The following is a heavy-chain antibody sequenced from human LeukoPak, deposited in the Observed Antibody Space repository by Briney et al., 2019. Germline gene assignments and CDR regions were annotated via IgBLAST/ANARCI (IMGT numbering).Heavy chain of an antibody. CDR2: IYSGGGT. CDR3: ARDQGIAAAGTFDY. D-gene: IGHD6-13*01. Sequence: GGSLRLSCAASGFTVSSSYMTWVRQAPGKGLESVSVIYSGGGTFYADSVKGRFTISRDNSKNTLYLQMNSLRAEDTAVYYCARDQGIAAAGTFDYWGQGTLVTVSS. CDR1: GFTVSSSY. J-gene: IGHJ4*02. V-gene: IGHV3-66*01.